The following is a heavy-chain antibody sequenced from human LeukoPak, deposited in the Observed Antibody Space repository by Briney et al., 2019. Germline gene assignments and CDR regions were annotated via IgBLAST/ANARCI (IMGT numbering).Heavy chain of an antibody. D-gene: IGHD3-10*01. J-gene: IGHJ4*02. CDR1: GFTFSSYT. CDR3: ARERSGSYRHFDY. V-gene: IGHV3-48*01. CDR2: ITGSSSTV. Sequence: GGSLRLSCAASGFTFSSYTMNWVRQAPGKGLEWVSYITGSSSTVYYADSVKGRFTISRDNAKNSLYLQMNSLRAEDTAVYYCARERSGSYRHFDYWGQGTLVTVSS.